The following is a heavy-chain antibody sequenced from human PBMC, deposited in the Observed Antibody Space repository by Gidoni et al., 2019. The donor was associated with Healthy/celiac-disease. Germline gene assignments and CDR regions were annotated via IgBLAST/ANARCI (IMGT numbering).Heavy chain of an antibody. Sequence: QVQLVQSGAEVKKPGSSVKVSCKASGGTFSSYAISWVRQAPGQGLEWMGGIIPIFGTANYAQKFQGRVTITADESTSTAYMELSSLRSEDTAVYYCAITVTRGDYDYYYYGMDVWGQGTTVTVSS. CDR1: GGTFSSYA. D-gene: IGHD4-17*01. CDR2: IIPIFGTA. CDR3: AITVTRGDYDYYYYGMDV. J-gene: IGHJ6*02. V-gene: IGHV1-69*01.